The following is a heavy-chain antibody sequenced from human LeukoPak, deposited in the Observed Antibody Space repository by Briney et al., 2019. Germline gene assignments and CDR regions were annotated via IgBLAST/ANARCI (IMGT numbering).Heavy chain of an antibody. D-gene: IGHD2-2*01. Sequence: GGSLRLSCAASGFTFSSYAMSWVRQAPGKGLEWVSAISGSGGSTYYADSVKGRFTISRDNSKNTLYLQMNSLRAEDAAVYYFAKGDYQLLLPDFDYWGQGTLVTVSS. J-gene: IGHJ4*02. CDR1: GFTFSSYA. CDR3: AKGDYQLLLPDFDY. V-gene: IGHV3-23*01. CDR2: ISGSGGST.